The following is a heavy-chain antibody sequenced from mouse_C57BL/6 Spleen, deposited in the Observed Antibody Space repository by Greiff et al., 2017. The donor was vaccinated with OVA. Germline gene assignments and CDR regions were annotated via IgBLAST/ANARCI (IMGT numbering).Heavy chain of an antibody. CDR1: GYTFTSYW. D-gene: IGHD2-12*01. J-gene: IGHJ4*01. CDR3: ARGIRRRDYYAMDY. CDR2: IYPGSGST. V-gene: IGHV1-55*01. Sequence: QVQLQQPGAELVKPGASVKMSCKASGYTFTSYWITWVKQRPGQGLEWIGVIYPGSGSTNYNEKFKSKATLTVDTSSSTAYMQLSSLTSEDSAVYYCARGIRRRDYYAMDYWGQGTSVTVSS.